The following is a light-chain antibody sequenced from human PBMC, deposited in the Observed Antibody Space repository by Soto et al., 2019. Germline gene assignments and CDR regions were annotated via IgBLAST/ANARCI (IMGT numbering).Light chain of an antibody. Sequence: QSALTQPRSVSGSPGQSVTISCTGTSSDVGTYNSVSWYQQRPGKAPKLMIYDVNKRPSGVPDRFSGSMSGNTASLTISGLQADDEADYYCAAWDDRLNAWVFGGGTKLTVL. CDR3: AAWDDRLNAWV. CDR1: SSDVGTYNS. J-gene: IGLJ3*02. CDR2: DVN. V-gene: IGLV2-11*01.